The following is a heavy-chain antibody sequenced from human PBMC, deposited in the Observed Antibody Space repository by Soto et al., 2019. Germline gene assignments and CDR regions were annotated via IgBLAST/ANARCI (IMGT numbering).Heavy chain of an antibody. J-gene: IGHJ6*02. CDR1: GGSISSYY. CDR3: ARDSIIAAAGNYYYYGMDV. V-gene: IGHV4-59*01. CDR2: IYYSGST. D-gene: IGHD6-13*01. Sequence: LSLTCTVSGGSISSYYWSWIRQPPGKGLELIGYIYYSGSTNYNPSLKSRVTISVDTSKNQFPLKLSSVTAADTAVYYCARDSIIAAAGNYYYYGMDVWGLGTTVTVSS.